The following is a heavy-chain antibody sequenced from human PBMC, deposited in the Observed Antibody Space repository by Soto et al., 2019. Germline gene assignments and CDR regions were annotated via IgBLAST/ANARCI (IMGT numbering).Heavy chain of an antibody. CDR3: ARVGPIVVEPSAANCYFLVGLDV. D-gene: IGHD2-2*01. CDR2: ISPYNGDT. Sequence: QVQLKQSGGEVKNSGASVKVSCQSAGYAFIKYGINWVRQAPGKGLEWLGWISPYNGDTNYAQSLQDRITMSRGTSTGIAYMELRNLRSNGTAVYYCARVGPIVVEPSAANCYFLVGLDVWGQGTTVIVS. V-gene: IGHV1-18*01. J-gene: IGHJ6*02. CDR1: GYAFIKYG.